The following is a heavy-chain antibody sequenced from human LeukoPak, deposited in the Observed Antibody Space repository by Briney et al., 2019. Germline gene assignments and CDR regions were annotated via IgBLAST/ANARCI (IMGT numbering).Heavy chain of an antibody. Sequence: PGRSLRLSCAASGFTFSNYGMHWVRQAPGKGLEWVAVIWYDGSNKYYADSVKGRFTISRDNSKNTLYLQMNSLRAEDKAVYYCAKDFSGSYLDYWGQGTLVTVSS. D-gene: IGHD1-26*01. CDR3: AKDFSGSYLDY. V-gene: IGHV3-33*06. CDR1: GFTFSNYG. CDR2: IWYDGSNK. J-gene: IGHJ4*02.